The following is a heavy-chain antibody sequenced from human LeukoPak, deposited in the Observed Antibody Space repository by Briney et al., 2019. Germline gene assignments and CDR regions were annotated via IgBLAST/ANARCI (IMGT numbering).Heavy chain of an antibody. J-gene: IGHJ4*02. V-gene: IGHV3-23*01. CDR1: GFTFSNYA. CDR3: AKHVWTSVWFFDY. Sequence: GGSLRLSCAASGFTFSNYALSWVRQAPGKGLERVSLISGSGGQKDYADSVKGRFTISRDNSGNTLNLQMDSLKAEDTAVYYCAKHVWTSVWFFDYWGQGTLVTVSS. D-gene: IGHD6-19*01. CDR2: ISGSGGQK.